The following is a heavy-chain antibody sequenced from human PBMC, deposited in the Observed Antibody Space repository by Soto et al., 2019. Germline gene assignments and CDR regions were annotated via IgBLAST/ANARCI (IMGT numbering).Heavy chain of an antibody. J-gene: IGHJ6*02. CDR3: AKDLSPYYYDNSGSLRTYYYYAMDV. CDR1: GFTFSSYG. D-gene: IGHD3-22*01. CDR2: IGTAGDT. Sequence: GGSLRLSCAASGFTFSSYGMHWVRQATGKGLEWVSAIGTAGDTYYPGSVKGRFTISRENAKNSLYLQMNSLRKEETALYYCAKDLSPYYYDNSGSLRTYYYYAMDVWGQGTTVTF. V-gene: IGHV3-13*01.